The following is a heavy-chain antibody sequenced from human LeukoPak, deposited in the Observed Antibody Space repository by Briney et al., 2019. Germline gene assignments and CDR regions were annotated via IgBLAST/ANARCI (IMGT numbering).Heavy chain of an antibody. Sequence: GGSLRLSCAASGFTFSSYSMNWVRQAPGKGLEWVSSISSSSSYIYYADSVKGRFTISRDNAKNSLYLQMNSLSAEGRAVYYCARVRVVTVGGWLDAWGQGTLVTVSS. D-gene: IGHD5-18*01. V-gene: IGHV3-21*01. CDR2: ISSSSSYI. CDR1: GFTFSSYS. J-gene: IGHJ5*02. CDR3: ARVRVVTVGGWLDA.